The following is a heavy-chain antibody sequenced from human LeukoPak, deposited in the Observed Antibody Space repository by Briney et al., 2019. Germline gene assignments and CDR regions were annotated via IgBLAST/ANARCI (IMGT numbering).Heavy chain of an antibody. CDR2: ISGSGGST. CDR3: AKDLLWESDAFDI. V-gene: IGHV3-23*01. D-gene: IGHD1-26*01. J-gene: IGHJ3*02. CDR1: GFTFSSYA. Sequence: PGGSLRLSCAASGFTFSSYAMSWVRQAPGKGLEWVSAISGSGGSTYYADSVKGRLTISRDNSKNTLYLQMNSLRAEDTAVYYCAKDLLWESDAFDIWGQGTMVTVSS.